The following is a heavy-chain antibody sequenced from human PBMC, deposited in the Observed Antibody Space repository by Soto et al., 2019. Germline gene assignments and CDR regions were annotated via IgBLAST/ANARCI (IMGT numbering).Heavy chain of an antibody. J-gene: IGHJ6*03. CDR2: ISSNGVGT. D-gene: IGHD6-6*01. CDR1: GFTLSGYA. V-gene: IGHV3-64*01. Sequence: EVQLVESGGGLAQPGGFLRLSCAASGFTLSGYAMDWVRQAPGKGLEYVSGISSNGVGTYSANSVQGRFTISRDNSKNTVYLQMGSLRPEDMAVYYCASRARPDFYYMDVWGKGTTVTVSS. CDR3: ASRARPDFYYMDV.